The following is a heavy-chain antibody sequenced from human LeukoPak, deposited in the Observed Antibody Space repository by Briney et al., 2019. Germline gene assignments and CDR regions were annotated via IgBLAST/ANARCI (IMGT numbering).Heavy chain of an antibody. V-gene: IGHV3-30*18. Sequence: GGSLRLSCEVSGFTFSSYGMRWVRQAPGKGLEWVAVISYDGSYKYYADSVKGRFTISRDNSKNTLYLQINSLRADDTAVYYCAKDWYSGSQFRVNYFDYWGQGTLVTVSS. CDR2: ISYDGSYK. CDR3: AKDWYSGSQFRVNYFDY. CDR1: GFTFSSYG. J-gene: IGHJ4*02. D-gene: IGHD1-26*01.